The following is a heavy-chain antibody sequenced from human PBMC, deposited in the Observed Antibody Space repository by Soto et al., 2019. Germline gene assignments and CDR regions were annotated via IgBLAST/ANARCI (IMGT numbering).Heavy chain of an antibody. CDR2: ISWNSGTI. D-gene: IGHD6-6*01. J-gene: IGHJ5*02. Sequence: GGSLRLSCAASGFTFDDYAMHWVRQAPGKGLDWVSGISWNSGTIGYAGSVKGRFTISRDNAKNSLYLEMNSLRTEDTALYFCAKGLGGSQSSSSKTWFDLWGQGTLVTVSS. V-gene: IGHV3-9*01. CDR3: AKGLGGSQSSSSKTWFDL. CDR1: GFTFDDYA.